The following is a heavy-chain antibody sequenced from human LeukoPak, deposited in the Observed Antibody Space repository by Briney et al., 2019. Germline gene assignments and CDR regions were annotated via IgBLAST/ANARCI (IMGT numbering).Heavy chain of an antibody. J-gene: IGHJ4*02. V-gene: IGHV3-20*04. D-gene: IGHD2-15*01. CDR1: GFTYHVYA. CDR3: ARVDSDCSGGACYTGLFDY. Sequence: GGSESLFCAASGFTYHVYAVGWVRHARGGGRECLSGIDSVGGSIGNADSVKGRFTISRDNATSSLYLHINSLRAEDTALYYCARVDSDCSGGACYTGLFDYWGQGTLVTVSS. CDR2: IDSVGGSI.